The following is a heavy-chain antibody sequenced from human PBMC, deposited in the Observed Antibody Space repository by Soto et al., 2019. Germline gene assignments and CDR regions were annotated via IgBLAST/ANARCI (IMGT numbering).Heavy chain of an antibody. CDR3: ARVRDSSGYYRFYFDY. Sequence: QVQLVQSGAEVKKPGSSVKVSCKASGGTFSSYAISWVRQAPGQGLEWMGGIIPIFGTANYAQKFQGRVTITADESTSTAYMELSSLRSEDTALYYCARVRDSSGYYRFYFDYWGQGTLVTVSS. J-gene: IGHJ4*02. D-gene: IGHD3-22*01. CDR1: GGTFSSYA. CDR2: IIPIFGTA. V-gene: IGHV1-69*01.